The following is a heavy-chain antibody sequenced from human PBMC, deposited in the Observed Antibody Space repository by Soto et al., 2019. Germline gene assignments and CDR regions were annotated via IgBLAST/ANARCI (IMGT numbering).Heavy chain of an antibody. J-gene: IGHJ4*02. Sequence: QVQLVQSGAEVKKPGASVKVSCKASGYTFTSYAISWVRQAPGQGLGWLGWISAYNGNTKYAQKLQGRVTMTTDTTTSTAYRELRSLRADDTAVYYCARDHGGGITFEWGQGTLVTVSS. CDR1: GYTFTSYA. V-gene: IGHV1-18*01. D-gene: IGHD3-16*01. CDR3: ARDHGGGITFE. CDR2: ISAYNGNT.